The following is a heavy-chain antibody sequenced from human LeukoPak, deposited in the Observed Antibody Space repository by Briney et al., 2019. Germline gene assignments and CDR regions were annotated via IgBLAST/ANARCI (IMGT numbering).Heavy chain of an antibody. J-gene: IGHJ4*02. CDR3: ASGLVVVPAAIPPECGYSYGFTDY. Sequence: GATVKISCKVSGYTFTDYYMHWVQQAPGKGLEWMGLVDPEDGETIYAEKFQGRVTITADTSTDTAYMELSSLRSEDTAVYYCASGLVVVPAAIPPECGYSYGFTDYWGQGTLVTVSS. D-gene: IGHD2-2*01. CDR1: GYTFTDYY. V-gene: IGHV1-69-2*01. CDR2: VDPEDGET.